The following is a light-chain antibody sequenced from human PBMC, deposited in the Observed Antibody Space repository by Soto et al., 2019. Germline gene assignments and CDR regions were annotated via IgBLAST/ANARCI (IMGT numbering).Light chain of an antibody. Sequence: DKQVNISVSSVSATIGDRVTITCRASQSISSYLNWYQQKPGKAPKLLIYAASSLQSGVPSRFSGSGSGTDFTLTISSLQPEDFATYYCQQSYNAPGTFGQGTKVDIK. V-gene: IGKV1-39*01. CDR2: AAS. J-gene: IGKJ1*01. CDR1: QSISSY. CDR3: QQSYNAPGT.